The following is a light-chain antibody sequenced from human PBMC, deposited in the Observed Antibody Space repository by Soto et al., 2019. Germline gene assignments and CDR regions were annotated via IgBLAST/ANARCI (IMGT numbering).Light chain of an antibody. J-gene: IGLJ1*01. CDR2: DVT. CDR1: SSDVGGYNY. CDR3: SSYTTSNARQIV. Sequence: QSALTQPASVSGSPGQSITISCTGTSSDVGGYNYVSWYQHHPGKAPKLIIYDVTNRPSGVSNPFSGSKSGNTASLTISGLQPEDEADDDGSSYTTSNARQIVFGTGTKLTVL. V-gene: IGLV2-14*03.